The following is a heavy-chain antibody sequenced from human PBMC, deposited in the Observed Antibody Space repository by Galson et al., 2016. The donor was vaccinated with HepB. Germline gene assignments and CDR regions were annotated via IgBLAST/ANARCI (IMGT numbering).Heavy chain of an antibody. Sequence: SLRLSCAASGFTFSGSAMHWVRQASGKGLERVGRIRSKANSYATAYAASVKGRFTISRDDSKNTAYLQMNSLKTEDTAVYYCTRGDVYDYGDFYNDYWGQGTLVTVSS. V-gene: IGHV3-73*01. J-gene: IGHJ4*02. D-gene: IGHD4-17*01. CDR2: IRSKANSYAT. CDR1: GFTFSGSA. CDR3: TRGDVYDYGDFYNDY.